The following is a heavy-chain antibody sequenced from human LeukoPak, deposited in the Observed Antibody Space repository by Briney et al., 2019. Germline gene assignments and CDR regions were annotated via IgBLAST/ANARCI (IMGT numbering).Heavy chain of an antibody. CDR2: IWYDGSNK. D-gene: IGHD2-15*01. J-gene: IGHJ6*02. Sequence: QSGRSLRLSCAASGFTFSSYGMHWVRQAPGKGLEWVAVIWYDGSNKYYADSVKGRFTISRDNSKNTLYLQMNSLRAEDTAVYYCARDFEYCSGGSCYIPQGYYYYYYGMDVWGQGTTVTVSS. V-gene: IGHV3-33*01. CDR1: GFTFSSYG. CDR3: ARDFEYCSGGSCYIPQGYYYYYYGMDV.